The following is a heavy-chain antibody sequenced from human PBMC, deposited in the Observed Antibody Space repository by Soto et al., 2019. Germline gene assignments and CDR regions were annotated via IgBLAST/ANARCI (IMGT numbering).Heavy chain of an antibody. D-gene: IGHD6-13*01. CDR2: INSSGGHT. CDR3: ARDLLAAGSDARDI. V-gene: IGHV1-46*01. Sequence: QVQLVQSGAEVKKPGASVKVSCKASGYTFTRHYIHWVRQAPGQGLEWMGIINSSGGHTYYAQKFQGRVTMISDTSTSTVYMELSSLRSEDTAVYYCARDLLAAGSDARDIWGQGTMVTVSS. J-gene: IGHJ3*02. CDR1: GYTFTRHY.